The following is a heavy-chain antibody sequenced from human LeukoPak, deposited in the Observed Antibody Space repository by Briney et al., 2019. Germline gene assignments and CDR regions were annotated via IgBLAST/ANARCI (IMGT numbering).Heavy chain of an antibody. J-gene: IGHJ4*02. CDR2: ISYDGSNK. CDR3: AKDPLKGGSSSWYGFDY. Sequence: PGGSLRLSCAASGFTFSSYGMHWVRQAPGKGLEWVAVISYDGSNKYYADSVKGRFTISRDNSKNTLYLQMNSLRAEDTAVYYCAKDPLKGGSSSWYGFDYWGQGTLVTVSS. D-gene: IGHD6-13*01. CDR1: GFTFSSYG. V-gene: IGHV3-30*18.